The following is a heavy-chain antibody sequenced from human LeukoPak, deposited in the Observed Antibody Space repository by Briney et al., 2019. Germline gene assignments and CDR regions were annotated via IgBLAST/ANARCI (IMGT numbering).Heavy chain of an antibody. CDR1: GFTFSTHS. CDR3: ARVRSDFWTAVAY. CDR2: ISRSSTYI. V-gene: IGHV3-21*01. J-gene: IGHJ4*02. D-gene: IGHD3/OR15-3a*01. Sequence: GGSLRLSCAASGFTFSTHSMNWVRQAPGKGLEWVSSISRSSTYIYYADSVKGRFTISRDDAKNSLYLQMNSLRAEDTAVYYCARVRSDFWTAVAYWGQGTLVTVSS.